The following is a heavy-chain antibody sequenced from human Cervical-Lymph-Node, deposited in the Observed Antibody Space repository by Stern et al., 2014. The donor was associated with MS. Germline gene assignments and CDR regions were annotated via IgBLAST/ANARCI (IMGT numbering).Heavy chain of an antibody. Sequence: LVESGAEVKKPGASMTISCKTSGYNFIDHAIHWVRQAPGQRLEWMGWINGGPGTTKYSQKFQGRVSFTRDKAASAAYMDLSSLSPDDTAVYYCARQPDYSDFLDFWGQGTLVTVS. D-gene: IGHD4-11*01. V-gene: IGHV1-3*01. CDR3: ARQPDYSDFLDF. CDR1: GYNFIDHA. CDR2: INGGPGTT. J-gene: IGHJ4*02.